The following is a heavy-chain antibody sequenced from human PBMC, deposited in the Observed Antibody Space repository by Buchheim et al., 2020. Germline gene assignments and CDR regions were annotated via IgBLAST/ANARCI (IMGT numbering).Heavy chain of an antibody. CDR1: GFTFSNYG. V-gene: IGHV3-33*01. CDR2: IWYDGNKK. D-gene: IGHD3-3*01. CDR3: ARDAVLRWLYVGSFVY. J-gene: IGHJ4*02. Sequence: QVQLVESGGGVVQPGRSLRLSCAASGFTFSNYGIHWVRQAPGKGLEWVAVIWYDGNKKNSADSVKGRFTISRDNSMHTVYLHITSLRVGDTAVYFCARDAVLRWLYVGSFVYWGQG.